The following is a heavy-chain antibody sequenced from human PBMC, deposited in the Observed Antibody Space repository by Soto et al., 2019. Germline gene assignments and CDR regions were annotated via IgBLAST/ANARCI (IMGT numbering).Heavy chain of an antibody. V-gene: IGHV3-30-3*01. Sequence: QVQLVESGGGVVQPGRSLRLSCAASGFTFSSYAMHWVRQAPGKGLEWVAVISYDGSNKYYADSVKGRFTISRDNSKNTLYLQMNSLRAEDTAVYYCARDQYTPRCWFDPWGQGTLVTVSS. D-gene: IGHD2-2*02. CDR3: ARDQYTPRCWFDP. CDR1: GFTFSSYA. CDR2: ISYDGSNK. J-gene: IGHJ5*02.